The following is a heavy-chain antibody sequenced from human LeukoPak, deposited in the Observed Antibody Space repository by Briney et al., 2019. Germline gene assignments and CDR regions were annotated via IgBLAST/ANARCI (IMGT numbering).Heavy chain of an antibody. V-gene: IGHV1-2*02. Sequence: ATVKVSCKASGYTFTGYYMHWVRQAPGQGLEWLGWINPNSGGTNYAQKFQGRVTMTSDTSISTAYMELSRLRSDDTAVYYCARETSPPIFGGVRGVFDPWGQGTLVTVSS. J-gene: IGHJ5*02. CDR1: GYTFTGYY. CDR3: ARETSPPIFGGVRGVFDP. CDR2: INPNSGGT. D-gene: IGHD3-3*01.